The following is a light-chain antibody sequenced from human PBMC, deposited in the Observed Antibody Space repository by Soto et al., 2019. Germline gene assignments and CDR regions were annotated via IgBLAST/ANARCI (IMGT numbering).Light chain of an antibody. CDR3: QHFGGTTFT. V-gene: IGKV3-11*01. CDR2: DAS. CDR1: QSVSSY. J-gene: IGKJ5*01. Sequence: EIVMTQSPATLSVSPGERATLSCRASQSVSSYLAWYQQKPGQAPRLLIYDASNRATGIPARFSGSGSGTHFTLTISRLEPGDFAVYYCQHFGGTTFTFGQGTRLEIK.